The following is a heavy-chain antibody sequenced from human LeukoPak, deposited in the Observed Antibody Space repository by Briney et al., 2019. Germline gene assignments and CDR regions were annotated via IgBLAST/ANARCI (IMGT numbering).Heavy chain of an antibody. D-gene: IGHD6-6*01. CDR2: ISGSGGST. J-gene: IGHJ6*02. V-gene: IGHV3-23*01. CDR3: AKADKIAARPHYYYYGMDV. Sequence: GGSLRLSCAASGFTFSSYAMSWVRQAPGKGLEWVSAISGSGGSTYYADSVKGRFTISRDNSKNTLYLQMNSLRAEDTAVYYCAKADKIAARPHYYYYGMDVWGQGTTVTVSS. CDR1: GFTFSSYA.